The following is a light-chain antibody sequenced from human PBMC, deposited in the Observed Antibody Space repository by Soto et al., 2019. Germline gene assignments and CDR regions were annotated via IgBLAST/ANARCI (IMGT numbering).Light chain of an antibody. J-gene: IGLJ2*01. CDR3: TSYTRISTII. V-gene: IGLV2-14*01. CDR1: SGDVGGYDY. Sequence: QSALTQPVSVSGSPGQSITLSCTGTSGDVGGYDYVSWYQQHPGKAPKLIIFEVNNRPSGVSNRFSGSKSGNTASLTISGLQDEDEADYFCTSYTRISTIIFGGGTKLTVL. CDR2: EVN.